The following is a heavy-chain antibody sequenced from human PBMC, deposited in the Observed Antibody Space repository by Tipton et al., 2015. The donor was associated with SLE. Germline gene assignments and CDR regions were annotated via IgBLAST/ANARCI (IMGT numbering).Heavy chain of an antibody. V-gene: IGHV4-34*01. Sequence: TLSLTCAVYGGSFSGYYWSWIRLPPGKGLEWIGEINHSGSTNYNPSLKSRVSISVDTSKNQFSLKLSSVTAADTAVYYCASIAGTTSIWFDPWGQGTLVTVSS. CDR1: GGSFSGYY. CDR3: ASIAGTTSIWFDP. D-gene: IGHD1-7*01. CDR2: INHSGST. J-gene: IGHJ5*02.